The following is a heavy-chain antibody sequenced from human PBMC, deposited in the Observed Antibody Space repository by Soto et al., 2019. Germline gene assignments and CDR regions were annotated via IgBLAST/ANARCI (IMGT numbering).Heavy chain of an antibody. Sequence: QSGGSLRLSCAASGFTCSGYAMSWGLQAPGKGLEWVSALSGSGGSTYYADSVKGRFTISRDNSKNTLYLQMNSLRTEDPAVYYCAKDSRSGRIDYWGQGTLVTVSS. CDR1: GFTCSGYA. J-gene: IGHJ4*02. V-gene: IGHV3-23*01. CDR3: AKDSRSGRIDY. CDR2: LSGSGGST.